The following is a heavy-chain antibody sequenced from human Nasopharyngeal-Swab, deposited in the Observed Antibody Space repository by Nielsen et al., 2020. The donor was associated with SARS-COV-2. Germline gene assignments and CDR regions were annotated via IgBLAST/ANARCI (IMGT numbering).Heavy chain of an antibody. CDR3: ARDPITMVQGGLNWFDP. CDR1: GFTFDDYA. Sequence: SLKISCAASGFTFDDYAMHWVRQAPGKGLEWVSGISWNSGSIGYADSVKGRFTISRDNAKNSLYLQMNSLRAEDTAVYYCARDPITMVQGGLNWFDPWGQGTLVTVSS. V-gene: IGHV3-9*01. CDR2: ISWNSGSI. J-gene: IGHJ5*01. D-gene: IGHD3-10*01.